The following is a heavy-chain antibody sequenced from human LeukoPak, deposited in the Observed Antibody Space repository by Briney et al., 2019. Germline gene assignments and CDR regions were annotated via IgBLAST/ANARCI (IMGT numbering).Heavy chain of an antibody. J-gene: IGHJ6*03. CDR3: ARGRVSSSTWYSTYYYYFYMDV. CDR2: VDHTGST. V-gene: IGHV4-59*01. D-gene: IGHD4-11*01. Sequence: SETLTLTCSVSDDSITMYYWTWIRQPPGKGLEWIGYVDHTGSTNFNPSLNGRVSISRDTSKYLFSLRLRSVTAADPAVYFCARGRVSSSTWYSTYYYYFYMDVGGKGTTVTVSS. CDR1: DDSITMYY.